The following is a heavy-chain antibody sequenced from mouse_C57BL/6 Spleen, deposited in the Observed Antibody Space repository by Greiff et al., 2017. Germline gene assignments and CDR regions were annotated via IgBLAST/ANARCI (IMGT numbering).Heavy chain of an antibody. CDR3: ARGEGYYGNAMDY. V-gene: IGHV5-16*01. D-gene: IGHD1-1*01. CDR1: GFTFSDYY. J-gene: IGHJ4*01. Sequence: EVKLVESEGGLVQPGSSMKLSCTASGFTFSDYYMAWVRQVPEKGLEWVANINYDRSSTFYLDSLKSRFIISRDNAKNILYLQMGSLKSDDTATYYCARGEGYYGNAMDYWGQGTSVTVSS. CDR2: INYDRSST.